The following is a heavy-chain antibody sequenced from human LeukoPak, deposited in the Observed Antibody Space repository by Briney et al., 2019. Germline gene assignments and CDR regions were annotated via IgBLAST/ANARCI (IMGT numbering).Heavy chain of an antibody. J-gene: IGHJ4*02. CDR3: LTDLRAGSYYARGRSGL. V-gene: IGHV3-23*01. CDR1: VVFPNTYA. CDR2: ISSGGVYT. Sequence: GGSLRLSCAASVVFPNTYAMSWVRQAPGKGLEWVSGISSGGVYTYYADSVTGRFTISRDNSRKTLYLQMSSLKVDDTAVYYCLTDLRAGSYYARGRSGLWGRGTLVTVSS. D-gene: IGHD3-10*01.